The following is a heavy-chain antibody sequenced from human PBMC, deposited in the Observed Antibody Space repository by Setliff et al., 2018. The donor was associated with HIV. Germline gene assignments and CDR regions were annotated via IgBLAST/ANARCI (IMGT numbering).Heavy chain of an antibody. CDR3: ARDNSYYYGSGSHYWYGMDV. CDR2: LPLSGDT. Sequence: TLSLTCTVSGDSINSGTYYWSWIRQPAGKGLEWIGRLPLSGDTNYNPSLKSRVTMSIDTSKNQFSLKLSSVTAADTAVYYCARDNSYYYGSGSHYWYGMDVWGQGTTVTVSS. CDR1: GDSINSGTYY. D-gene: IGHD3-10*01. V-gene: IGHV4-61*02. J-gene: IGHJ6*01.